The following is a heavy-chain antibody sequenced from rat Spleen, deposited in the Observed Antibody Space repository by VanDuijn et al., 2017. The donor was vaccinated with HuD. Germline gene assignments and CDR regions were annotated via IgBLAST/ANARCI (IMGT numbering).Heavy chain of an antibody. CDR3: AKETGYNSYFDY. CDR1: GFTFSSFA. V-gene: IGHV5S13*01. D-gene: IGHD1-4*01. CDR2: ISNGGGNT. J-gene: IGHJ2*01. Sequence: EVQLVESGGGLVQPGRSLKLSCAASGFTFSSFAMAWVRQAPTKGLEWVASISNGGGNTYYRDSVKGRFTISRDNAKNTLYLQMDSLRSEDTATYYCAKETGYNSYFDYWGQGVMVTVSS.